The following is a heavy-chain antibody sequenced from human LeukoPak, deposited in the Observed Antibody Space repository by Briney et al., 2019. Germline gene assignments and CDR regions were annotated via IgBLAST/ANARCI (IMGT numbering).Heavy chain of an antibody. CDR2: ISGSGGST. CDR1: GFTFSSYA. Sequence: GGSLRLSCAASGFTFSSYAMIWVRQAPGKGLEWVSAISGSGGSTYYADSVKGRFTISRDNSKNTLYLQMNSLRAEDTAVYYCAKGFYDFWSGYPNDYWGQGTLVTVSS. CDR3: AKGFYDFWSGYPNDY. J-gene: IGHJ4*02. D-gene: IGHD3-3*01. V-gene: IGHV3-23*01.